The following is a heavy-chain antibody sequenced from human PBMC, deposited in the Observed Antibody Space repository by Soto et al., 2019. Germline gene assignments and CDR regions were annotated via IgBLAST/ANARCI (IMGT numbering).Heavy chain of an antibody. CDR2: INPATGAA. CDR3: ARGGGVGVAGSAAFDM. CDR1: GYPVTAYY. J-gene: IGHJ3*02. D-gene: IGHD3-3*01. V-gene: IGHV1-2*02. Sequence: QLHLVQSGAVVKKPGASVTVSCSASGYPVTAYYMHWVRQAPGRGLEWMGGINPATGAAKYTQTFQGRVPMTRDPPTRTVFTALGGPASGDTAVFYCARGGGVGVAGSAAFDMWGQGTLVTVSS.